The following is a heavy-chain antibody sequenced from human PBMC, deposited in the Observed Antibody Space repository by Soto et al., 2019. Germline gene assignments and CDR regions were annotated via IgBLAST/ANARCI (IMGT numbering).Heavy chain of an antibody. CDR3: ARFGGPVTEAVDDH. CDR2: ISYDGNIK. V-gene: IGHV3-30*03. J-gene: IGHJ4*02. Sequence: QVQLVESGGGVVQPGRSLTLSCAASGFAFSNFGMQWARQAPGKGLEWVASISYDGNIKYSADSVKGRFTISRDNSKNTLYLQMNSLRSEDTAVYFCARFGGPVTEAVDDHWGQGALVTVSS. D-gene: IGHD3-16*01. CDR1: GFAFSNFG.